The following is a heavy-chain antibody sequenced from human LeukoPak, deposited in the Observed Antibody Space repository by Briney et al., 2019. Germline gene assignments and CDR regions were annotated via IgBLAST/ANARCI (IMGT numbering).Heavy chain of an antibody. CDR2: IIPIFGTA. D-gene: IGHD2-2*01. Sequence: GSSVEVSCKASGGTFSSYAISWVRQAPGQGLEWMGGIIPIFGTAKYAQKFQGRVTITADESTSTAYMELSSLRSEDTAVYYCAREGPLRYCSTTSCPSGDAFDIWGQGTMVTVSS. J-gene: IGHJ3*02. V-gene: IGHV1-69*01. CDR1: GGTFSSYA. CDR3: AREGPLRYCSTTSCPSGDAFDI.